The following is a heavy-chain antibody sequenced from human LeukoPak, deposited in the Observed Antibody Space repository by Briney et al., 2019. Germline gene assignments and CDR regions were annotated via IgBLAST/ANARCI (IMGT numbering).Heavy chain of an antibody. Sequence: ASVNVSCKASGYTFTNYYITWVRQAPGQGLEWMGWISAHGGTRNYALKHEDRVTMTTDTSTSTAYMELRGLRSDDTAVYYCARRSTLYSSGRFYFDYWGQGTLVTVSS. V-gene: IGHV1-18*01. CDR2: ISAHGGTR. D-gene: IGHD6-19*01. J-gene: IGHJ4*02. CDR1: GYTFTNYY. CDR3: ARRSTLYSSGRFYFDY.